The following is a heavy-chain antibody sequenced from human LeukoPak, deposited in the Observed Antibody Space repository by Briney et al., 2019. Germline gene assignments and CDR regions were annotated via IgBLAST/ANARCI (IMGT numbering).Heavy chain of an antibody. CDR3: AREGATDWYLHL. V-gene: IGHV3-74*01. CDR2: INSDGSST. CDR1: GFTFSSYW. D-gene: IGHD5-12*01. Sequence: TGGSLRLSCAASGFTFSSYWMHWVRQAPGKGLVWVSRINSDGSSTSYADSVKGRFTISRDNAKNTLYLQMSSLRAEDTAVYYCAREGATDWYLHLWSRGTLVTVSS. J-gene: IGHJ2*01.